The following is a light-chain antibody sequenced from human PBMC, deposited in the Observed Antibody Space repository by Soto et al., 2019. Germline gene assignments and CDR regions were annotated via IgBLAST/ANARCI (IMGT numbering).Light chain of an antibody. J-gene: IGKJ3*01. CDR2: GAS. CDR3: QQYGSSPFT. CDR1: QSVSSRH. V-gene: IGKV3-20*01. Sequence: EIVWTQSPGTLSLSPGERATLSCRASQSVSSRHLAWYQQKPGQAPRLLIYGASSTATGIPDRFSGSGSGTDFSLTISRLEPEDFAVYYCQQYGSSPFTVGPGTKVDIK.